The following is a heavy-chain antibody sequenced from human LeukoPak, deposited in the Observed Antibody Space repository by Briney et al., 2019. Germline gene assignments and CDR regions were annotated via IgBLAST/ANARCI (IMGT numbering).Heavy chain of an antibody. V-gene: IGHV3-23*01. CDR2: ISGSGGST. CDR3: AKGVLLWFGELPGSLFDY. Sequence: GGSLNLSCAAPEFTFSSYAMSWFGQAPGKGLEWVSAISGSGGSTYYADSVKGRFTISRDNSKNTLYLQMNSLRAEDTAVYYCAKGVLLWFGELPGSLFDYWGQGTLVTVSS. CDR1: EFTFSSYA. J-gene: IGHJ4*02. D-gene: IGHD3-10*01.